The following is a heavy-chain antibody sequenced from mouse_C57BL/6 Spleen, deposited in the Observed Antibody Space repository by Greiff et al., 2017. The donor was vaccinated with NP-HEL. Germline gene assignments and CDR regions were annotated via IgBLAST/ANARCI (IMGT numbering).Heavy chain of an antibody. Sequence: VQLQQSGAELVKPGASVKISCKASGYAFSSYWMNWVKQRPGKGLEWIGQIYPGDGDTNYNGKFKGKATLTADKSSSTAYMQLSSLTSEDSAVYFCARSNRDYGYDFDDWGQGTTLTVSS. CDR1: GYAFSSYW. CDR2: IYPGDGDT. V-gene: IGHV1-80*01. J-gene: IGHJ2*01. D-gene: IGHD2-2*01. CDR3: ARSNRDYGYDFDD.